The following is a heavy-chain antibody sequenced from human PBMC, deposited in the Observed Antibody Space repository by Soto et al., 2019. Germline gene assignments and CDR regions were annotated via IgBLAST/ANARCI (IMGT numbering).Heavy chain of an antibody. Sequence: QVQLQESGPGLVKPSQTLSLTCTVSGCSISSGGYYWSWIRQHPGKGLEWIGYIYYSGSTYYNPSHKRRVTISVDTSKNQFSLKLSSVTAEDTAVYYCARQSYRYGYYFDYWGQGTLDTVSS. CDR2: IYYSGST. J-gene: IGHJ4*02. D-gene: IGHD5-18*01. CDR3: ARQSYRYGYYFDY. V-gene: IGHV4-31*03. CDR1: GCSISSGGYY.